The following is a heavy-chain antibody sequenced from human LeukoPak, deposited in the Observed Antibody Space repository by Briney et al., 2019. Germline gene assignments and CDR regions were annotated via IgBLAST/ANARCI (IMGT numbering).Heavy chain of an antibody. CDR1: GFTFSSYA. D-gene: IGHD5-12*01. Sequence: PGGSLRLSCAASGFTFSSYAMSWVRQAPGKGLEWVSAISGSGGSTYYADSVKGRFTISRDNSKNTLYLQMNSLRAEDTAVYYCAKGPWAGLREGYFDYWGQGTLVTVSS. CDR2: ISGSGGST. CDR3: AKGPWAGLREGYFDY. V-gene: IGHV3-23*01. J-gene: IGHJ4*02.